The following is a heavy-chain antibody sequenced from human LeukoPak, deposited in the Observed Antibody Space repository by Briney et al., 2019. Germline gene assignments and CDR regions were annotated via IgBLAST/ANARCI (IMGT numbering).Heavy chain of an antibody. Sequence: GGSLRLSCAASGFTFSSYSMNWVRQAPGKGLEWVSSISSSSSYIYYADSVKGRFTISRDNAKNSLYLQMNGLRAEDTAVYYCARDEVARLPLDYWGQGTLVTVSS. CDR1: GFTFSSYS. CDR2: ISSSSSYI. CDR3: ARDEVARLPLDY. J-gene: IGHJ4*02. V-gene: IGHV3-21*01. D-gene: IGHD6-25*01.